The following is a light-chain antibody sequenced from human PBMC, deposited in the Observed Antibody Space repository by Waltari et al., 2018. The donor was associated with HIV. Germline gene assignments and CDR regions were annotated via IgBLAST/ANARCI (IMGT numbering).Light chain of an antibody. V-gene: IGKV1-39*01. CDR2: GSS. J-gene: IGKJ4*01. CDR3: RQTFVVPLS. CDR1: SSVKLD. Sequence: DVQLTKSPSSLSASVGDRVTIACRTNSSVKLDLNWYQQRPGQPPKLLISGSSILQSGVSSRFSGSGSETSFALTSSVLRPEYSATYYCRQTFVVPLSFGSGTKVEI.